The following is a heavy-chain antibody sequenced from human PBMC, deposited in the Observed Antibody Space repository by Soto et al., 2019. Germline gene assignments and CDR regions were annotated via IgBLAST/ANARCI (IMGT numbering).Heavy chain of an antibody. D-gene: IGHD3-10*01. CDR2: INAGNGNT. CDR3: ATRGRSLGYYYGMDV. CDR1: GYTFTSYA. J-gene: IGHJ6*02. Sequence: QVQLVQSGAEVKKPGASVKVSCKASGYTFTSYAMHWVRQAPGQRLEWMGWINAGNGNTKYSQKFQGRVTITRDTFASTAYMELSSLRSGDTAVYYCATRGRSLGYYYGMDVWGQGTTVTGSS. V-gene: IGHV1-3*01.